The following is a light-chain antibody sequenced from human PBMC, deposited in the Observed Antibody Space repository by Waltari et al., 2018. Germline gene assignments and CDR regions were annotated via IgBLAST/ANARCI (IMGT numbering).Light chain of an antibody. CDR1: SSDVGAYNY. Sequence: QSALTQPRSVSGSPGQSVTISFTGTSSDVGAYNYVPWYQQHPGKAPKLMIYDVSKRPSGVPDRFSGSKSGNTASLTISGLQAEDEADYYCCSYAGSYTLVFGGGTKLTVL. CDR2: DVS. J-gene: IGLJ2*01. CDR3: CSYAGSYTLV. V-gene: IGLV2-11*01.